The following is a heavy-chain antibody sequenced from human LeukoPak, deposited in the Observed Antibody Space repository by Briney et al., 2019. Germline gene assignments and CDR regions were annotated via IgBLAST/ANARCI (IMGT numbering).Heavy chain of an antibody. CDR1: GYTFTSNA. D-gene: IGHD6-13*01. CDR3: ARGAAEGLDR. CDR2: INTGNGNT. J-gene: IGHJ5*02. Sequence: ATVKVSCKASGYTFTSNAMHWVRQAPGQRPEWMGWINTGNGNTKYSQKFQGRVTISRDTSANTAYMEVSSLRSEDTAVYYCARGAAEGLDRWGQGTLVTVSS. V-gene: IGHV1-3*04.